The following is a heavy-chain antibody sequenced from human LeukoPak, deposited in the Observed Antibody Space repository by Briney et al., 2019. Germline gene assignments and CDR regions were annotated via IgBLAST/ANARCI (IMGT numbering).Heavy chain of an antibody. Sequence: SQTLSLTCTVSGGSISSGSYYWSWIRQPAGKGLEWIGRIFTSGSTNYNPSLKSRVTISVDTSKNQFSLKLSSVTAADTAVYYCARQGVWRYGSGSYYNLFDYWGQGTLVTVSS. V-gene: IGHV4-61*02. CDR1: GGSISSGSYY. CDR2: IFTSGST. CDR3: ARQGVWRYGSGSYYNLFDY. D-gene: IGHD3-10*01. J-gene: IGHJ4*02.